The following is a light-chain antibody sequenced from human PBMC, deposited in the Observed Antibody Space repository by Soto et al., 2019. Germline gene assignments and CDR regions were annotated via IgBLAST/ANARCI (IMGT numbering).Light chain of an antibody. V-gene: IGLV2-8*01. Sequence: QSALTQPPSASGSPGQSVTSSCTGTSSDVGGNVYVSWYQQHPGRAPKLMIYEVNKRPSGVPDRFSGSKSGNTASLTVSGLQAEDEADYYCSSYAGSSIDVVFGGETKLTVL. CDR3: SSYAGSSIDVV. J-gene: IGLJ2*01. CDR1: SSDVGGNVY. CDR2: EVN.